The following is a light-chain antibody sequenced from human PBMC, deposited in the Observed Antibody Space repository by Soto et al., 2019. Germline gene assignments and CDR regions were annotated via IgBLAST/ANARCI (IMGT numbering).Light chain of an antibody. CDR1: QSVSSY. V-gene: IGKV3-11*01. J-gene: IGKJ1*01. Sequence: EIVLTQSPATLSLSPGERATLSCRASQSVSSYLAWYQQKPGQAPRLLIYDASNRATGSPARFSGRWSGTNFTLTINRLESEDFAVYYCQQRSNWSLTCGQGTNVEIK. CDR2: DAS. CDR3: QQRSNWSLT.